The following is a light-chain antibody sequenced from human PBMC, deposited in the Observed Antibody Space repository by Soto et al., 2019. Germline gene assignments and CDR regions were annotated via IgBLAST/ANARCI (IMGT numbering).Light chain of an antibody. Sequence: EIVLTQSPGTLSLSPGERATLSCRASQSISNTFLAWYQQKPGQAPRLLIYGASSRATGTPDRFSGSGSGTDFTLSISRLEPEDFATYYCQQLNSFPFTFGPGAKVDLK. CDR3: QQLNSFPFT. J-gene: IGKJ3*01. V-gene: IGKV3-20*01. CDR1: QSISNTF. CDR2: GAS.